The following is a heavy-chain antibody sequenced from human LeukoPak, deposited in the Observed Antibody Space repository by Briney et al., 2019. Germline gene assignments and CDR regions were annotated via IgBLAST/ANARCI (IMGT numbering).Heavy chain of an antibody. J-gene: IGHJ3*02. Sequence: GGSLRLSCAASGFTFSSYGMHWVRQAPGKGLEWVAFIRYDGSNKYYADSVKGRFTISRDNSKNTLYLQMNSLRAEDTAVYYCAREWSGEWLRSWAFDIWGQGTMVTVSS. CDR3: AREWSGEWLRSWAFDI. CDR2: IRYDGSNK. V-gene: IGHV3-30*02. CDR1: GFTFSSYG. D-gene: IGHD5-12*01.